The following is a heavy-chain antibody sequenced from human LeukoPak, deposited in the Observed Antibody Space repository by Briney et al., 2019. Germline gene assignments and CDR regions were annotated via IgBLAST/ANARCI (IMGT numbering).Heavy chain of an antibody. V-gene: IGHV1-24*01. Sequence: ASVTVSCTVSGYTLTELSMHWVRQAPGKGLEWMGGFDPEDGETIYAQKFQGRVTMTEDTSTDTAYMELSSLRSEDTAVYYCATSRPGTVTTLLDYWGQGTLVTVSS. CDR3: ATSRPGTVTTLLDY. J-gene: IGHJ4*01. D-gene: IGHD4-17*01. CDR2: FDPEDGET. CDR1: GYTLTELS.